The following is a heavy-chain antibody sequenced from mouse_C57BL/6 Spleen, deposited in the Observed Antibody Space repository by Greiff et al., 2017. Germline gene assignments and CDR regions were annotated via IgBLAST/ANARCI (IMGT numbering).Heavy chain of an antibody. Sequence: VQLQQPGAELVKPGASVKLSCKASGYTFTSYWMHWVKQRPGQGLEWIGMIHPNSGSTNYNEKFKSKATLTVDKSSRTAYMQLSSLTSEDSAVYYCASYYDYDETAMDYWGQGTSVTVSS. CDR3: ASYYDYDETAMDY. J-gene: IGHJ4*01. CDR1: GYTFTSYW. V-gene: IGHV1-64*01. CDR2: IHPNSGST. D-gene: IGHD2-4*01.